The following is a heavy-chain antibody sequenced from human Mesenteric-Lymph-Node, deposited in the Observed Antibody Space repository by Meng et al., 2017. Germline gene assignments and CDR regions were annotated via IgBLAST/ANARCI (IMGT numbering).Heavy chain of an antibody. J-gene: IGHJ4*02. CDR1: GGSISSGDYY. CDR2: IPHRGSS. CDR3: ARWLSSNKLFDY. D-gene: IGHD6-13*01. Sequence: VQLQESGPGLVKPSQTLSLTCTVSGGSISSGDYYWRWIRQPPGKGLEWIGEIPHRGSSAYNPSLKSRVSMSIDKSKNQFSLKLNSVTPEDTAVYYCARWLSSNKLFDYWGQGTLVTVSS. V-gene: IGHV4-30-4*01.